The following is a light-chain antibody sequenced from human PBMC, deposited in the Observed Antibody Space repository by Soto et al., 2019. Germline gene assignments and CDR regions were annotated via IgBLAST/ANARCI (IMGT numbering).Light chain of an antibody. CDR3: QQVKGFPLT. V-gene: IGKV1-12*01. CDR1: HDIARW. Sequence: DIQMTQSPSSVSAFVGDRVAITCRASHDIARWLAWYQQQPGKAPRLLIYAASSLQSGVLTRFSGSGSGTDFTLTITNLQPEDSAVYYCQQVKGFPLTFGGGTKVEIK. CDR2: AAS. J-gene: IGKJ4*01.